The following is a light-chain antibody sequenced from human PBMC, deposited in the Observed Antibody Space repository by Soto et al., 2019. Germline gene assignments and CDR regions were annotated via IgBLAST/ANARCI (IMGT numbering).Light chain of an antibody. J-gene: IGLJ1*01. CDR2: DVT. Sequence: QPALTQPRSVSGSPGQSLTISCPGTSSDVGGYNYVSWYQQYPGKVPKLMIYDVTKRPSGVPDRFSGSKSGNTASLTISGFQAEDEADYYCCSHAGSYTYVFGTGTKVTVL. CDR1: SSDVGGYNY. V-gene: IGLV2-11*01. CDR3: CSHAGSYTYV.